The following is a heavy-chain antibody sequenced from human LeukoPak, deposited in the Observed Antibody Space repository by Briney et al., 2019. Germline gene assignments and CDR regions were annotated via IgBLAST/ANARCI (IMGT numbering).Heavy chain of an antibody. V-gene: IGHV3-21*01. D-gene: IGHD2-21*01. J-gene: IGHJ4*02. CDR1: GFSFTFYS. Sequence: PGGSLRLSCAASGFSFTFYSMNWVRQAPGKGLEWVSSISSSSSYIYYAVSVKGRFTISRDNAKNPLYLQMNSLRAEDTAVYYCARDSPNEGILWWSIDYWGQGTLVTVSS. CDR2: ISSSSSYI. CDR3: ARDSPNEGILWWSIDY.